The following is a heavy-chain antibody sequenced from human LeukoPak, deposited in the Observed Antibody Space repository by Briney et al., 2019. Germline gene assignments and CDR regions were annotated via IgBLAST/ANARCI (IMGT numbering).Heavy chain of an antibody. CDR3: AKDPHTGYSFAY. CDR1: GFTFSSYA. J-gene: IGHJ4*02. CDR2: LSGSGGST. Sequence: GGSLRLSCVFSGFTFSSYAMSWVRQAPGKGLEWVSSLSGSGGSTYYADSVKGRFTISRDNSKNTLYLQMNSLRVEDTAVYHCAKDPHTGYSFAYWGQGTLVTVSS. V-gene: IGHV3-23*01. D-gene: IGHD5-18*01.